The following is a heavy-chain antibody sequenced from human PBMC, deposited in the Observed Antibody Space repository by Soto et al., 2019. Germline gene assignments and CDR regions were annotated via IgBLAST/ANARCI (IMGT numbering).Heavy chain of an antibody. CDR3: AKDIVPYSTGWYYFAQ. CDR2: ISWNSGVI. CDR1: GFTFDDYA. V-gene: IGHV3-9*01. J-gene: IGHJ4*02. D-gene: IGHD6-19*01. Sequence: EVHLVESGGGLVQPGRSVRLSCAASGFTFDDYAMHWVRQPPGKGLEWVSGISWNSGVIVYADSVKGRFTISRDNAKNSLYLQMNSLRPEDTAFYYCAKDIVPYSTGWYYFAQWGPGTLVTVSS.